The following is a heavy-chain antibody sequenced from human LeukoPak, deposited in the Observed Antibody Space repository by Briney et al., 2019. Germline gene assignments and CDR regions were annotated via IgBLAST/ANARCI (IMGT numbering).Heavy chain of an antibody. CDR3: ARVVVVTAASAFDI. D-gene: IGHD2-21*02. CDR2: ISANNGNT. V-gene: IGHV1-18*01. Sequence: ASVKVSCKASGYTFTNYGVTWVRQGPGHGLEWMGWISANNGNTNYAQKLKGRVTMTIDTSTSTVYMELRSLRSDDTAVYFCARVVVVTAASAFDIWGQGTMVTVSS. J-gene: IGHJ3*02. CDR1: GYTFTNYG.